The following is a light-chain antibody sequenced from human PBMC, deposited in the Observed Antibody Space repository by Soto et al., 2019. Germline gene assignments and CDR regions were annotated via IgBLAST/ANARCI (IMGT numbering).Light chain of an antibody. CDR2: AAS. CDR1: QGISSY. V-gene: IGKV1-27*01. Sequence: DIPMTQSPSSLSASVGDRVTITCRASQGISSYLAWYQQKPGKVPKVLIYAASTLQSGVPSRFSGSGSGTEFTLTISSLQPEDVATYYCQKYYSAHETFGQGTKVEIK. CDR3: QKYYSAHET. J-gene: IGKJ1*01.